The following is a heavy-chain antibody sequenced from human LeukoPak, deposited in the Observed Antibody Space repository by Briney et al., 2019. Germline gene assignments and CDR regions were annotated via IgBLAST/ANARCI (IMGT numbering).Heavy chain of an antibody. V-gene: IGHV1-2*02. Sequence: ASVKVSCKASGYTFTGYYMHWVRQAPGQGLEWMGWINPNSGGTNYAQKFQGRVTMTRDTSISTAYMELSRLRSDDTAVYYCSVSGGGSYSAFDIWSQGTMVTVSS. D-gene: IGHD1-26*01. CDR2: INPNSGGT. J-gene: IGHJ3*02. CDR3: SVSGGGSYSAFDI. CDR1: GYTFTGYY.